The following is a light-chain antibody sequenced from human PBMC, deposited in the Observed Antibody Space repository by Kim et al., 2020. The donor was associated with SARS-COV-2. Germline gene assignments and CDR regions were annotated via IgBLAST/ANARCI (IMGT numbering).Light chain of an antibody. Sequence: VGEGVTITGQASQGITRWLAWYQQKPGQAPNLLIYDASNLVSWVPSRFSGSGSGTEFTLTISSLQPDDSATYYCQQYKSYSYTFGLGTKLEI. V-gene: IGKV1-5*01. CDR2: DAS. J-gene: IGKJ2*01. CDR3: QQYKSYSYT. CDR1: QGITRW.